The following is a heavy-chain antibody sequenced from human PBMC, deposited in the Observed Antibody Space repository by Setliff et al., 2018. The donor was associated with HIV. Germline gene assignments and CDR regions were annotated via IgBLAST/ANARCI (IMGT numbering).Heavy chain of an antibody. CDR3: VRHGYYYDFMDI. CDR2: IYSSGST. V-gene: IGHV4-4*09. CDR1: GGSISGYY. J-gene: IGHJ3*02. D-gene: IGHD3-22*01. Sequence: PSETLSLTCTVSGGSISGYYWSWIRQSPGKGLEWIGYIYSSGSTNFNPSLKSRVTLSIDTFKNQFSLNLTSITAADTAVYFCVRHGYYYDFMDIWGQGTVVTVSS.